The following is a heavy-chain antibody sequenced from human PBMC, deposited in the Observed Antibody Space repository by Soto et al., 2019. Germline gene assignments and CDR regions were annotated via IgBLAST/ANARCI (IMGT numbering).Heavy chain of an antibody. CDR2: MNPNSGNT. CDR3: ARAEQMEWLLEIDY. Sequence: ASVKVSCKASGYTFTSYDINWVRQATGQGLEWMGWMNPNSGNTGYAQEFQGRVTMIRNTSISTAYMELSSLRSEDTAVYYCARAEQMEWLLEIDYWGQGTLVTVSS. J-gene: IGHJ4*02. V-gene: IGHV1-8*01. CDR1: GYTFTSYD. D-gene: IGHD3-3*01.